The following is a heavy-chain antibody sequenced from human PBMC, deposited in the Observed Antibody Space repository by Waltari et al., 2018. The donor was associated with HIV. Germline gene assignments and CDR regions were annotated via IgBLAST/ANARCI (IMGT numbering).Heavy chain of an antibody. CDR1: GGSFSGYY. D-gene: IGHD6-19*01. CDR2: FYYTGTT. J-gene: IGHJ4*02. CDR3: AREAGGSGWKFDY. Sequence: QVQLQESGPGLVKPSETLSLTCSVSGGSFSGYYWHWIRPTPATGLDWIGSFYYTGTTNSNPARRSRVTSSGETFRNQFSRKLSSVTAEDTAIEYCAREAGGSGWKFDYWGQGALVTVSS. V-gene: IGHV4-59*01.